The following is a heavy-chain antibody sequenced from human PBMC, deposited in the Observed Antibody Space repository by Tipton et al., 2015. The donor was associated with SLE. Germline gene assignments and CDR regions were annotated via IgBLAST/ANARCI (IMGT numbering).Heavy chain of an antibody. D-gene: IGHD7-27*01. CDR2: IHSHDGTT. V-gene: IGHV4-59*08. CDR1: GASISDDY. Sequence: GLVKPSETLSLTCTVFGASISDDYWSWIRQPPGKGLEWIGHIHSHDGTTNYIPSLKSRITISLDASKNRFSLKLSSVTAADTAAYYCARGILGSEVNFESWGQGTLVPVSS. J-gene: IGHJ4*02. CDR3: ARGILGSEVNFES.